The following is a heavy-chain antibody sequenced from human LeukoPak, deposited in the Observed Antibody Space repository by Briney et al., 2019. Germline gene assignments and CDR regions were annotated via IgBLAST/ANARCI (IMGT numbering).Heavy chain of an antibody. CDR2: IKPSSGGT. D-gene: IGHD3-10*01. CDR1: GYSFADYY. CDR3: ATNILVRDIINWFDP. J-gene: IGHJ5*02. Sequence: WASVKVSCKASGYSFADYYMHWVRQAPGQGLEWMGWIKPSSGGTRSAQKFQGRVTMTRDTSISTAYMELSSLRYDDTAVYYCATNILVRDIINWFDPWGQGTLVTVSS. V-gene: IGHV1-2*02.